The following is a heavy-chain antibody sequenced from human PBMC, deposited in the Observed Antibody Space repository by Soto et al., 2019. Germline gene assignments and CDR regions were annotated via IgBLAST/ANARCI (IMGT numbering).Heavy chain of an antibody. CDR1: GYTFTNYG. J-gene: IGHJ5*02. V-gene: IGHV1-18*01. CDR2: ISAYTDNP. D-gene: IGHD2-2*01. CDR3: ARVIPGAEAWFGP. Sequence: ASVKVSCKASGYTFTNYGVTWVRQASGQGLEWMGWISAYTDNPNYAQKFQGRVTMTIDTSTTTAYMDLRSLTSDDTAVYYCARVIPGAEAWFGPWGQGTLVTVSS.